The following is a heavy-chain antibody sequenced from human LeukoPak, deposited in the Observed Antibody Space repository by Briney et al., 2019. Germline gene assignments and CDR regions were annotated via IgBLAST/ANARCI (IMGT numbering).Heavy chain of an antibody. V-gene: IGHV3-23*01. Sequence: PGGSLRLSCAASGFTFSSYAMSWVRQAPGKGLEWVSAISGSGGSTYYADSVKGRFTISRDNSKNTLYLQMNSLRAEDTAVYYCAKDPHYLTALVATYFDYWGQGTLVTVSS. J-gene: IGHJ4*02. D-gene: IGHD5-12*01. CDR2: ISGSGGST. CDR3: AKDPHYLTALVATYFDY. CDR1: GFTFSSYA.